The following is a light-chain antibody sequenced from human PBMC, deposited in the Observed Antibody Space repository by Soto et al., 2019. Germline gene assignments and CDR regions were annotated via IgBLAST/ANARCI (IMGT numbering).Light chain of an antibody. CDR1: SSDVGGYDY. V-gene: IGLV2-11*01. Sequence: QSVLTQPRSVSGSPGQSVTISCSGTSSDVGGYDYVSWYQQHPGKAPKLVIYDVTNRPSGVPDRCSGSKSGNTASLTISGLQAEDEADDYCCSYAGTYTNYIFGTGTKVTVL. CDR2: DVT. J-gene: IGLJ1*01. CDR3: CSYAGTYTNYI.